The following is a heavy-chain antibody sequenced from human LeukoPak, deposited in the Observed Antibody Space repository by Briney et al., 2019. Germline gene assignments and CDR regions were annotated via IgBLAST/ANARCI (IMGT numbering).Heavy chain of an antibody. V-gene: IGHV4-34*01. J-gene: IGHJ4*02. CDR1: GGSFSGYY. D-gene: IGHD3-3*01. Sequence: SETPSLTCAVYGGSFSGYYWSWIRQPPGKGLEWIGEINHSGSTNYNPSLKSRVTISVDTSKNQFSLKLSSVTAADTAVYYCARGDHRAGRLRFLEWPQRGLDYWGQGTLVTVSS. CDR2: INHSGST. CDR3: ARGDHRAGRLRFLEWPQRGLDY.